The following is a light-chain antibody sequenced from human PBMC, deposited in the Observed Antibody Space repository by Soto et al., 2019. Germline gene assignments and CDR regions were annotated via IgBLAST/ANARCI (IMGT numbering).Light chain of an antibody. CDR3: LQTYTVPRT. V-gene: IGKV1-39*01. CDR1: QSISTS. CDR2: DAS. J-gene: IGKJ2*01. Sequence: DIQMTQSPSSLSASVGDRVTITCRASQSISTSLCWFQQKPGRAPKLLISDASTLQSGVPSRFSGSGFGTDLTLTISSLQPXXFAAYYCLQTYTVPRTFSQGPNLDIK.